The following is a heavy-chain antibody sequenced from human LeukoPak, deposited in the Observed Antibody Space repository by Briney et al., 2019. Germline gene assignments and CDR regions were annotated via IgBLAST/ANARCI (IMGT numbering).Heavy chain of an antibody. J-gene: IGHJ4*02. D-gene: IGHD3-22*01. CDR2: VIPVFGTT. V-gene: IGHV1-69*06. Sequence: SVKGFCKGSGGTFSSFAVSWVRLTPGQGVEWLGGVIPVFGTTTYAQKFQAKVTMTADKSTNTAYLEISSLTSDDTAVYYCARCSPGDSSNFYAVLQYWGQGTQVTVST. CDR3: ARCSPGDSSNFYAVLQY. CDR1: GGTFSSFA.